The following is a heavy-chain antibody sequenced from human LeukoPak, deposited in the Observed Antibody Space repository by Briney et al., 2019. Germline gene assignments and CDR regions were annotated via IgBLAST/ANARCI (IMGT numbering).Heavy chain of an antibody. CDR3: ARDRLSSWAFGSGYYYMDV. V-gene: IGHV4-4*07. D-gene: IGHD6-13*01. CDR1: GGSISSYY. CDR2: IYTSGST. J-gene: IGHJ6*03. Sequence: SETLSLTCTVSGGSISSYYWSWIRQPAGKGLEWIGRIYTSGSTNYNPSLKSRVTMSVDTSKNQFSLKLSSVTAADTAVYYCARDRLSSWAFGSGYYYMDVWGKGTTVTISS.